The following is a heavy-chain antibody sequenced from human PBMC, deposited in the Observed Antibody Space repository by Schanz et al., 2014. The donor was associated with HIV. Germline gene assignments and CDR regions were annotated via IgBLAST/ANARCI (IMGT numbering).Heavy chain of an antibody. CDR1: GFTFSSYA. J-gene: IGHJ1*01. Sequence: EVQLVESGGGLIQRGGSLRLSCAASGFTFSSYAMSWVRLAPGKGLEWVSTVGYGGDNTYYADSVEGRFTISRDNSKNTVYLQMNSLRAEDTALYYCAKRGPYTGRYEYFQQWGQGTLVTVSS. V-gene: IGHV3-23*04. CDR2: VGYGGDNT. D-gene: IGHD1-26*01. CDR3: AKRGPYTGRYEYFQQ.